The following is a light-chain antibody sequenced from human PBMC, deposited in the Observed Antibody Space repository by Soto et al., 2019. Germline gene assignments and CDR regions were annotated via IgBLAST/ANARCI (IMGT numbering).Light chain of an antibody. Sequence: EIVLTQSPGTVSLSPGERATLSCRASQSVSSSYLAWYQQKPGQAPRLLIYGASSRATGIPDRFSGSGSGTDFTLTISRLEPEDFAVYYCQQYGSSLILPFCGGTKVEIK. J-gene: IGKJ4*01. CDR1: QSVSSSY. CDR2: GAS. V-gene: IGKV3-20*01. CDR3: QQYGSSLILP.